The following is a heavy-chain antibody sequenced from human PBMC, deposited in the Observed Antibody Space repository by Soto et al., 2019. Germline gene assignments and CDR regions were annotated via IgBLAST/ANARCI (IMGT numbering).Heavy chain of an antibody. CDR3: AREVNYVMDV. Sequence: QVQLVESGGGLVKPGGSLRLSCAASGFSFSDHYMRWIRQAPGKGLEWVSYITSSSYTNYADSVKGRFTISRDNAKNSLYLQMDGRRAEDTAMYYCAREVNYVMDVWGQGTTVTVSS. CDR1: GFSFSDHY. V-gene: IGHV3-11*06. J-gene: IGHJ6*02. CDR2: ITSSSYT. D-gene: IGHD2-21*01.